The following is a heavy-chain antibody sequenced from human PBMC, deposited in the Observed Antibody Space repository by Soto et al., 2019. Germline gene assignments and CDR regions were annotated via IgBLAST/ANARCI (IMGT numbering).Heavy chain of an antibody. CDR3: AKDTPKLRYFDWLSGIFDY. D-gene: IGHD3-9*01. V-gene: IGHV3-23*01. CDR1: GFTFSSYA. CDR2: ISGSGGST. J-gene: IGHJ4*02. Sequence: GGSLRLSCAASGFTFSSYAMSWVRQAPGKGLDWVSAISGSGGSTYYADSVKGRFTISRDNSKNTLYLQMNSLRAEDTAVYYCAKDTPKLRYFDWLSGIFDYWGQGTLVTVSS.